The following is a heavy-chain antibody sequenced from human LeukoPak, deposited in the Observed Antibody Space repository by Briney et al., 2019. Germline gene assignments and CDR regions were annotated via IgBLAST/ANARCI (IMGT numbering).Heavy chain of an antibody. CDR1: GYTFTSYA. D-gene: IGHD1-1*01. J-gene: IGHJ3*02. Sequence: GASVKVSCKASGYTFTSYAMHWVRQAPGQRLEWMGWINAGNGNTKYSQEFQGRVTITRDTSASTAYMELSSLRSEDTAVYYCATHYQLGSDAFDIWGQGTMVTVSS. CDR3: ATHYQLGSDAFDI. CDR2: INAGNGNT. V-gene: IGHV1-3*03.